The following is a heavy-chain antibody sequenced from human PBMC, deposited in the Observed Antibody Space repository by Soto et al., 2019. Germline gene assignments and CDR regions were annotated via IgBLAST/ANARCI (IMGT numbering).Heavy chain of an antibody. D-gene: IGHD3-22*01. CDR3: ARDNYYDSSGYLNWFDP. Sequence: SETLSLTCTVSGGSVSSGSYYWSWIRQPPGKGLEWIGNIYYSGSTNYNPSLKSRVTISVDTSKNQFSLKLSSVTAADTAVYYCARDNYYDSSGYLNWFDPWGQGTLVTVSS. CDR2: IYYSGST. CDR1: GGSVSSGSYY. V-gene: IGHV4-61*01. J-gene: IGHJ5*02.